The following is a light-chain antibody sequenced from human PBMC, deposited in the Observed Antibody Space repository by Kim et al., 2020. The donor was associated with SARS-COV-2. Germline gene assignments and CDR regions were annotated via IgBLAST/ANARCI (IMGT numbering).Light chain of an antibody. CDR2: GAS. CDR1: QSISRN. Sequence: EVVLTQSPATLSVSPGERATLSCRASQSISRNLAWYQQKPGQAPRLLIYGASTRATGLPVRFSGSGSGTEFTLTISSLQSEDFAVYYCQQYNNWPPLTFGGGTKVDIK. CDR3: QQYNNWPPLT. J-gene: IGKJ4*01. V-gene: IGKV3-15*01.